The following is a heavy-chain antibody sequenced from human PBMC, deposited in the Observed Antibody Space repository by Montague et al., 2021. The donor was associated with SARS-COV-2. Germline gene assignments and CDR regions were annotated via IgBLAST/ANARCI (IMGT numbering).Heavy chain of an antibody. D-gene: IGHD3-10*01. J-gene: IGHJ5*02. CDR1: GFTFSSYA. CDR3: AKDRYYGLGSYWGWFDH. CDR2: IHSGGSST. Sequence: SLRLSCAASGFTFSSYAMSWVRQAPGKGLEWVSGIHSGGSSTYYADSVKGRFTISRDNSKNTLYLQMNSLRAEDTAVYYCAKDRYYGLGSYWGWFDHWGQGTLVTVSS. V-gene: IGHV3-23*03.